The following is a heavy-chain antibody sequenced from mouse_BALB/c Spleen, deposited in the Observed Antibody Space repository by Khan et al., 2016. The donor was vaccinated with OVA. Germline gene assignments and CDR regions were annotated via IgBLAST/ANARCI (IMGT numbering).Heavy chain of an antibody. V-gene: IGHV5-17*02. D-gene: IGHD1-1*01. Sequence: EVQLLETGGGLVQPGGSRKLSCAASGFTFSSFGMHWVRQAPEKGLEWVAYISSGSSTIYYADTVKGRFTISRDNPKNTLFLQLTSLRSEDTAMYVCARGYYGSSYGYAMDYWGQGTSVTVSS. CDR2: ISSGSSTI. CDR3: ARGYYGSSYGYAMDY. CDR1: GFTFSSFG. J-gene: IGHJ4*01.